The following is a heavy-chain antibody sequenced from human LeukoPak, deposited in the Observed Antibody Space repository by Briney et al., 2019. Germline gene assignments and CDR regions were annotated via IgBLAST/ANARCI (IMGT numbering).Heavy chain of an antibody. Sequence: GGTLRLSCAASGFTFSSYGMSWVRQAPGKGLEWVSAISGTGGSTYYADSVKGRFTISRDNSKNMLYLEVISLTADDTAVYYCAKDDAWLRFGEWSQGTLVTVSS. CDR3: AKDDAWLRFGE. CDR1: GFTFSSYG. D-gene: IGHD3-10*01. J-gene: IGHJ4*02. V-gene: IGHV3-23*01. CDR2: ISGTGGST.